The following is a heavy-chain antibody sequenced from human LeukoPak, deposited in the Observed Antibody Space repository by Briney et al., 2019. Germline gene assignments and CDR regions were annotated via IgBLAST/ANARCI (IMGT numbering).Heavy chain of an antibody. V-gene: IGHV1-58*01. CDR3: AADQHCGGDCYSGDAFDI. CDR1: GFTFTSSA. Sequence: ASVKVSCKASGFTFTSSAVQWVRQARGQRLEWIGWIVVGSGNTNYAQKFQERVTITRDMSTSTAYMELSSLRSEDTAVYYCAADQHCGGDCYSGDAFDIWGQGTMVTVSS. J-gene: IGHJ3*02. D-gene: IGHD2-21*01. CDR2: IVVGSGNT.